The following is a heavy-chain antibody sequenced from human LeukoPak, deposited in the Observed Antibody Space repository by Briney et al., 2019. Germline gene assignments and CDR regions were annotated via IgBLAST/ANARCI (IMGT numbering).Heavy chain of an antibody. D-gene: IGHD4-17*01. CDR2: IIPILGIA. V-gene: IGHV1-69*02. CDR1: GGTFSSYT. Sequence: SVKVSCKASGGTFSSYTISWVRQAPGQGLEWMGRIIPILGIANYAQKFQGRVTITADKSTSTAYMELSSLRSEDTAVYYCASPAWSPGATVTSYAFDIWGQGTLVTVSS. CDR3: ASPAWSPGATVTSYAFDI. J-gene: IGHJ4*02.